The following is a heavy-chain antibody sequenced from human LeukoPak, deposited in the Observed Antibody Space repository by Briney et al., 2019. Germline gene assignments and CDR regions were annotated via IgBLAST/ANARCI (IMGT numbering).Heavy chain of an antibody. CDR3: AIVEDVVVPGATYFDY. V-gene: IGHV4-34*01. CDR2: INHSGRI. Sequence: TETLSLTCSVYGGSFSGYYWIWIRQPPGKGVEWIGEINHSGRIKYTPHIQSRVTISVATTKKQSSLKLRSVAAAATAVYCCAIVEDVVVPGATYFDYWGQGTLVTVSS. CDR1: GGSFSGYY. D-gene: IGHD2-2*01. J-gene: IGHJ4*02.